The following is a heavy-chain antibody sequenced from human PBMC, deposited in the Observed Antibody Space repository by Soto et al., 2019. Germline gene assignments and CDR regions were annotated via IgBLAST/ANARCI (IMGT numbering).Heavy chain of an antibody. V-gene: IGHV4-31*03. CDR2: IYYSGST. Sequence: SETLSLTCTVSGGSIISGGYYLSCIRQHPGKGLEWIGYIYYSGSTYYNPSLKSRVTISVDTSKNQFSLKLSSVTAADTAVYYCARFLRPDAFDIWGQGTMVTVSS. CDR1: GGSIISGGYY. CDR3: ARFLRPDAFDI. D-gene: IGHD3-3*01. J-gene: IGHJ3*02.